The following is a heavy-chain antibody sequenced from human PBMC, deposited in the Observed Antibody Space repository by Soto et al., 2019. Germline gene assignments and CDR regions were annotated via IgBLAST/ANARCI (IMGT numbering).Heavy chain of an antibody. V-gene: IGHV1-69*13. J-gene: IGHJ6*02. CDR3: ARERLWFGELHYYYYGMDV. Sequence: SVKVSCKASGGTFSSYAISWVRQAPGQGLEWMGGIIPIFGTANYAQKFQGRVTITADESTSTAYMELSSLRSEDTAVYYCARERLWFGELHYYYYGMDVCGQGTTVTVSS. CDR1: GGTFSSYA. D-gene: IGHD3-10*01. CDR2: IIPIFGTA.